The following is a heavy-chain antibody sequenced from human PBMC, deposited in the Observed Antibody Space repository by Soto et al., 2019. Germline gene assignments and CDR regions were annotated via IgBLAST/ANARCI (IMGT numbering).Heavy chain of an antibody. CDR1: GGSISSGSYF. Sequence: SEALSLTCPVSGGSISSGSYFWDGIRQPPGKGLEWIGSLYYTGRTYYNPSLESRVTISIDTSNTQFSLKLSSVTAADTAMYYCAGLQSWFDPWGQGTLVTVSS. J-gene: IGHJ5*02. CDR2: LYYTGRT. CDR3: AGLQSWFDP. V-gene: IGHV4-39*01.